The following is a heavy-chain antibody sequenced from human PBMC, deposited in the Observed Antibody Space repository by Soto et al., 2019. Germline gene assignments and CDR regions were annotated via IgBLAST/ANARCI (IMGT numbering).Heavy chain of an antibody. CDR2: ISGSCGST. D-gene: IGHD2-2*01. CDR1: GFTFSSYA. J-gene: IGHJ4*02. Sequence: GESLKISCAASGFTFSSYAMSWVRQAPGKGLEWVSAISGSCGSTYYADSVKGRVTITRDNSKNRLYLRMNSRKAEDTAVYYCEKGTEGIRTPFDYWGQGTLVTVSS. CDR3: EKGTEGIRTPFDY. V-gene: IGHV3-23*01.